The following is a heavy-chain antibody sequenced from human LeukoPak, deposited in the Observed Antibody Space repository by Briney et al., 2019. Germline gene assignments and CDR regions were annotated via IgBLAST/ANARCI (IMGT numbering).Heavy chain of an antibody. D-gene: IGHD3-10*01. CDR3: ARDWHYGSGSYYKVSIQKPGKNYFDY. CDR2: ISAYNGNT. Sequence: ASVKVSCKASGYTFTSYGISWVRQAPGQGLEWMGWISAYNGNTNYAQKLQGRVTMTTDTSTSTAYMELGSLRSDDTAVYYCARDWHYGSGSYYKVSIQKPGKNYFDYWGQGTLVTVSS. J-gene: IGHJ4*02. V-gene: IGHV1-18*01. CDR1: GYTFTSYG.